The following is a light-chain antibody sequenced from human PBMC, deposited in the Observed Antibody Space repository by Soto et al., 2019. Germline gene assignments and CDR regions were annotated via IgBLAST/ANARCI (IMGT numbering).Light chain of an antibody. CDR3: QQSYSSPPWT. CDR2: RAS. Sequence: EMQMTQSTSSLSASVGDRVTISCRERQSISTYWNWYQHKPDTAPRLLIYRASVVKSGVPPRFSGSGSGRDFTLTISSLRPEDIAIYFCQQSYSSPPWTFGQGPRWIS. CDR1: QSISTY. J-gene: IGKJ1*01. V-gene: IGKV1-39*01.